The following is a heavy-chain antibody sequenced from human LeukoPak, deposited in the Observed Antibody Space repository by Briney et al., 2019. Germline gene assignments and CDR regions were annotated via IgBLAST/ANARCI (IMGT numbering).Heavy chain of an antibody. J-gene: IGHJ3*02. V-gene: IGHV3-23*01. CDR2: ISHSGGIT. CDR1: GFTFSSHG. CDR3: ASLTGCYDAFHM. D-gene: IGHD4/OR15-4a*01. Sequence: GGSLRLSCAASGFTFSSHGMNWVRQAPGKGLEWVSGISHSGGITYYTDSVKGRFTISRDNSRNTVSLQMNSLRAEDTAVYYCASLTGCYDAFHMGRQETRVTVS.